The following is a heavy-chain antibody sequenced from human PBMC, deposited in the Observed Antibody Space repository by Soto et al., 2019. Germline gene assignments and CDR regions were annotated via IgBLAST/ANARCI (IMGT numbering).Heavy chain of an antibody. CDR1: GYTFFSYG. V-gene: IGHV1-18*01. CDR2: ISGYNGNT. Sequence: QVQLVQSGDEVKNPGASVKVSCKTSGYTFFSYGISWVRQAPGQGLEWMGWISGYNGNTNYAQKFQARVTMTADTSTRKAYMELRSLRSDDTALYYCARKSSSSSWFDPWGQGTLVTVSS. CDR3: ARKSSSSSWFDP. J-gene: IGHJ5*02. D-gene: IGHD6-6*01.